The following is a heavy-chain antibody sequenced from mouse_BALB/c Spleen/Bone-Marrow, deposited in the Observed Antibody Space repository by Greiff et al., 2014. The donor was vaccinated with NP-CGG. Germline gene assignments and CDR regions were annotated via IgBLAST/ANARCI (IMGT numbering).Heavy chain of an antibody. CDR1: GYAFSSSW. CDR2: IYPGDGDT. CDR3: ARHAYGNSYWYFDV. D-gene: IGHD2-1*01. Sequence: ESGPELVKPGASVKIPCKASGYAFSSSWMNWVKQRPGQGLEWIGRIYPGDGDTNYNGKFKGKATLTADKSSSTAYMQLSSLTSVDSAVYFCARHAYGNSYWYFDVWGAGTTFTVSS. J-gene: IGHJ1*01. V-gene: IGHV1-82*01.